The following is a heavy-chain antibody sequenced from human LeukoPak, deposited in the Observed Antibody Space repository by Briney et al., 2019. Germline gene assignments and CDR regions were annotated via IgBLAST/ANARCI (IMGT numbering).Heavy chain of an antibody. D-gene: IGHD6-19*01. Sequence: SETLSLTCTVSGGSISSYYWSWIRQPPGKGLEWIGYIYYSGSTNYNPSLKSRVTISVDTSKNQFSLKLSSVTAADTAVYYCAWAHSSGWYEFDYWDQGTLVTVSS. CDR3: AWAHSSGWYEFDY. CDR1: GGSISSYY. CDR2: IYYSGST. J-gene: IGHJ4*02. V-gene: IGHV4-59*01.